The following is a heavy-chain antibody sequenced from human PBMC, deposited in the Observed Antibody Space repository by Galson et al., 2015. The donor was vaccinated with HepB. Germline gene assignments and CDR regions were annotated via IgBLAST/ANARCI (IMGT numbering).Heavy chain of an antibody. V-gene: IGHV5-10-1*01. CDR1: GYTFTNYW. Sequence: QSGAEVKNPGESLGISCEGSGYTFTNYWITWVRRVPGKGLEWLGRIDPSDSYRNYSPSFEGHVTISVDTSIATAYLQWSSLTASDTAVYYCARRYCSSSSCSGAHFFYYGLDVWGQGTTVTVSS. D-gene: IGHD2-2*01. J-gene: IGHJ6*02. CDR3: ARRYCSSSSCSGAHFFYYGLDV. CDR2: IDPSDSYR.